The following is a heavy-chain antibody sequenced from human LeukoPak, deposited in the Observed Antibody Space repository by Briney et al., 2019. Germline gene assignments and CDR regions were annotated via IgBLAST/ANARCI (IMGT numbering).Heavy chain of an antibody. V-gene: IGHV3-11*04. D-gene: IGHD3-9*01. CDR1: GFNFSDYY. J-gene: IGHJ4*02. CDR3: ARAGTDYDILTGYYNPGY. Sequence: GGSLRLSCVASGFNFSDYYMNWIRQSPGKGLEWISYMSSRSGIIYYGGSVKGRFTISRDNARNSLYLQMNSLRAEDTAVYYCARAGTDYDILTGYYNPGYWGQGTLVTVSS. CDR2: MSSRSGII.